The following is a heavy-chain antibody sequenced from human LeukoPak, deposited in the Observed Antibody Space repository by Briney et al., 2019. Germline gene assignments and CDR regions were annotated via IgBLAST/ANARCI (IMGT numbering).Heavy chain of an antibody. CDR2: INHSGST. D-gene: IGHD3-22*01. CDR3: ARGPVVSSGYYEVDY. Sequence: SETLSLTCAVYGGSFSGYYWSWIRQPPGKGLEWIGEINHSGSTNYNPSLKSRVTISVDTSKNQFSLKLSSVTAADTAVYYCARGPVVSSGYYEVDYWGQGTLVTVSS. CDR1: GGSFSGYY. V-gene: IGHV4-34*01. J-gene: IGHJ4*02.